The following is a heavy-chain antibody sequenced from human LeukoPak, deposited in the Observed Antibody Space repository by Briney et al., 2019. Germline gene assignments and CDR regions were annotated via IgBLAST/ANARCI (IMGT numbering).Heavy chain of an antibody. Sequence: PSDTLSLACTLSGGSISSYYWRWIRQPPGGGLGWIGYVYYIGRSNSNPPLKSRVTISVDTSKTQLSLKLSSVTAADTAVFYCASFREDNSGYLGLENWGQGTLVTVSS. CDR2: VYYIGRS. V-gene: IGHV4-59*07. CDR3: ASFREDNSGYLGLEN. J-gene: IGHJ4*02. CDR1: GGSISSYY. D-gene: IGHD3-22*01.